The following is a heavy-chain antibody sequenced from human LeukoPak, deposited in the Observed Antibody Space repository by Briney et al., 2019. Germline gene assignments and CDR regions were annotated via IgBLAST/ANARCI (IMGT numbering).Heavy chain of an antibody. V-gene: IGHV3-74*03. CDR2: LKSDGSST. CDR1: GFKLSSYY. D-gene: IGHD1-1*01. Sequence: GGSLRLSCAASGFKLSSYYMDWVRQGPGKGLVWVSRLKSDGSSTKYADSVQGRFTISRDDAKNTLYLQMTSVRVEEAAVYYCARTTMETQYFDRWGQGTLVTVSS. CDR3: ARTTMETQYFDR. J-gene: IGHJ4*02.